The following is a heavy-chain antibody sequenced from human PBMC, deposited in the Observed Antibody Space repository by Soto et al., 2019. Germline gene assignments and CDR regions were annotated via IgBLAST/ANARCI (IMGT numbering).Heavy chain of an antibody. Sequence: GGSLRLSCAASGFTFSSYWMSWVRQAPGKGLEWVANIKQDGSEKYYVDSVKGRFTISRDNAKNSLYLQMNSLRAEDTAVYYCARDRGYCSGGSCYSGYYYYYYMDVWGKGTTVTVSS. V-gene: IGHV3-7*01. D-gene: IGHD2-15*01. CDR2: IKQDGSEK. CDR1: GFTFSSYW. J-gene: IGHJ6*03. CDR3: ARDRGYCSGGSCYSGYYYYYYMDV.